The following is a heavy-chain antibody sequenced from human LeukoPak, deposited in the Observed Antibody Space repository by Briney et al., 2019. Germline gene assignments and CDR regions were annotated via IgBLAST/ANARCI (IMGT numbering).Heavy chain of an antibody. CDR1: GFTFSTYA. V-gene: IGHV3-30*02. D-gene: IGHD6-25*01. CDR2: IWPDGSKK. Sequence: GGSVRLSCAASGFTFSTYAMHWVRQAPGKGLEWVAFIWPDGSKKYYADSVKGRFAISRENSKNTVYLQMNDLRPEDTALYFCAKISSSAESNFDYWGQGTLLTV. CDR3: AKISSSAESNFDY. J-gene: IGHJ4*02.